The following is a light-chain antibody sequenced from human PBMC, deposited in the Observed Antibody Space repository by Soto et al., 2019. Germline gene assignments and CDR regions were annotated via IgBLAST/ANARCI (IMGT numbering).Light chain of an antibody. J-gene: IGLJ1*01. Sequence: QSALTQHPTASGSPGQSVTISCTGTSSDVGAYDYVSWYQQHPGKAPKLMIYEINKRPSGVPDRFSGSKSGNTASLTVSGLQAEDEADYYCSSFAGSNNFPYVFGTGTKVTVL. CDR3: SSFAGSNNFPYV. CDR1: SSDVGAYDY. V-gene: IGLV2-8*01. CDR2: EIN.